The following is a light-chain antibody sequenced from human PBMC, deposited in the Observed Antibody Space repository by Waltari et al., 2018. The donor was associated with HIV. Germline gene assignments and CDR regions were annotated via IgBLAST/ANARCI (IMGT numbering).Light chain of an antibody. CDR1: SSNIGANT. J-gene: IGLJ1*01. CDR2: TDD. V-gene: IGLV1-44*01. CDR3: AAWDDNLDHV. Sequence: SVLTQPPSVSGTPGQRVTISCSGGSSNIGANTVTWYQHLPGAAPKVRIYTDDERPSGVPDRFSGSKTGNSASLAISGLQSEDEAVYYCAAWDDNLDHVFGTGTKVSVL.